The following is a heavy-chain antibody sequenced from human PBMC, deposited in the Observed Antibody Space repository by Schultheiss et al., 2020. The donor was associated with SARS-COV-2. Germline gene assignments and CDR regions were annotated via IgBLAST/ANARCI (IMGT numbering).Heavy chain of an antibody. Sequence: GGSLRLSCAASGFTFSSYGMHWVRQAPGKGLEWVAVISYDGSNKYYADSVKGRFTISRDNSKNTAYLQMNSLKTEDTAVYYCISLAAAGAWYWGQGTLVTVSS. CDR1: GFTFSSYG. CDR2: ISYDGSNK. D-gene: IGHD6-13*01. J-gene: IGHJ4*02. V-gene: IGHV3-30*03. CDR3: ISLAAAGAWY.